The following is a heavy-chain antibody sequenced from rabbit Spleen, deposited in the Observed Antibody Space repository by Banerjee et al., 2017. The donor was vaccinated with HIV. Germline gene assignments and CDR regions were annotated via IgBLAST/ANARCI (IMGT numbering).Heavy chain of an antibody. CDR1: GFSFSSSYY. V-gene: IGHV1S40*01. J-gene: IGHJ4*01. Sequence: QSLEESGGDLVKPGASLTLTCTASGFSFSSSYYICWVRQAPGKGLEWIACIHGGSKNNVYYASWAKGRFTISKTSSTTVTLQMTSLTATDTATYFCARNYNSAWDLWGQGTLVTVS. D-gene: IGHD4-1*01. CDR2: IHGGSKNNV. CDR3: ARNYNSAWDL.